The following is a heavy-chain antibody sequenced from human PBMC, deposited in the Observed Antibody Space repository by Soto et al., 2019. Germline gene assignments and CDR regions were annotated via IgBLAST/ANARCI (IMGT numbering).Heavy chain of an antibody. J-gene: IGHJ4*02. CDR1: GYTFTNYG. V-gene: IGHV1-18*01. CDR2: INTYNGNT. Sequence: ASVKVSCKASGYTFTNYGISWVRQAPGQGLEWMGWINTYNGNTNHAQKLQGRVTMTTDTSTSTAYMELRSLGSEDTAMYYCARSETDYSRFDYWGQGTLVTVSS. CDR3: ARSETDYSRFDY. D-gene: IGHD3-9*01.